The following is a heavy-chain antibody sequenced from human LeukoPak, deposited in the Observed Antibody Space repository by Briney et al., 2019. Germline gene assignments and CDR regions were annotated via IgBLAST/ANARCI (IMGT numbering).Heavy chain of an antibody. Sequence: GGSLRLSCAASGFTVSSNYMSWVRQAPGKGLEWVSVIYSGGSTYYADSVKGRFTISRDNSKDTLYLQMNSLRAEDTAVYYCARGFSSSWGVFDYWGQGTLVTVSS. CDR2: IYSGGST. D-gene: IGHD6-13*01. CDR1: GFTVSSNY. CDR3: ARGFSSSWGVFDY. V-gene: IGHV3-53*01. J-gene: IGHJ4*02.